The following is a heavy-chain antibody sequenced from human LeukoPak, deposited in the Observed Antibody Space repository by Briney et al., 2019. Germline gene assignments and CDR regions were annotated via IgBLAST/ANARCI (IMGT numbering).Heavy chain of an antibody. J-gene: IGHJ4*02. CDR3: ATNTGTVFDY. CDR1: GDFITASY. CDR2: VYYSGST. Sequence: PSETLSLTCTVSGDFITASYWSWIRQPPGKGLEWIGYVYYSGSTEYNPSLRSRVTISLEMSKHQFSLNVTSVTAADTAVYYCATNTGTVFDYWGQEALVTVSS. V-gene: IGHV4-59*01. D-gene: IGHD7-27*01.